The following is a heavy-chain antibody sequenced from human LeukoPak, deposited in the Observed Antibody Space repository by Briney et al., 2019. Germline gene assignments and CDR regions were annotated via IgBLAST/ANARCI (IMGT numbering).Heavy chain of an antibody. CDR2: IGNKAYSGST. CDR3: SRGGGSGRYYFDY. D-gene: IGHD6-19*01. J-gene: IGHJ4*02. Sequence: GRSLRLSCTASGPTFGDYAMSWFRQAPGKGLEWVGFIGNKAYSGSTKYAASVKGRFIISRDDSKSIAYLQMNSLNTEDTAVYYCSRGGGSGRYYFDYWGQGAPVTVSA. CDR1: GPTFGDYA. V-gene: IGHV3-49*03.